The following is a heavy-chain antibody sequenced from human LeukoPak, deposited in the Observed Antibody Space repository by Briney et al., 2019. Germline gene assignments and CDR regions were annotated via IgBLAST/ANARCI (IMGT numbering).Heavy chain of an antibody. CDR2: INPNSGGT. J-gene: IGHJ4*02. Sequence: ASVKVSCKASGYTFTGYYMHWVRQAPGQGLEWMGWINPNSGGTNYAQKFQGRVTMTRDTSISAAYMELSRLRSDDTAVYYCAREPFPQYQPLLYLGYWGQGTLVTVSS. CDR3: AREPFPQYQPLLYLGY. D-gene: IGHD2-2*01. V-gene: IGHV1-2*02. CDR1: GYTFTGYY.